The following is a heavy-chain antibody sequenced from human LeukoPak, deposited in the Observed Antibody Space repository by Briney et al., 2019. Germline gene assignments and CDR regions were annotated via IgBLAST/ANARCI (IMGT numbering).Heavy chain of an antibody. V-gene: IGHV3-21*06. CDR1: GFTFSSYS. Sequence: GGSLRLSCAASGFTFSSYSINWVRQAPGKGLEWVSSISSSSNYIYYADSVKGRFTISRDNAKNTLYLQMNSLRAEDTAVYYCAREPPAQYSAYDGRGYWGQGTLVTVSS. J-gene: IGHJ4*02. CDR2: ISSSSNYI. D-gene: IGHD5-12*01. CDR3: AREPPAQYSAYDGRGY.